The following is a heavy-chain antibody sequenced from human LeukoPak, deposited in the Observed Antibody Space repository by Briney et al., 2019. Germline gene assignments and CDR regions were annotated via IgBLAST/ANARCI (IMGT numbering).Heavy chain of an antibody. CDR1: GFTFSSSV. Sequence: GGSLRLSCAASGFTFSSSVMTWVRQAPGKGLEWVSTISGSGGTTYYADSVKGRFTISRDNSKNTLYLEMDSLRADDTAVYSCAKDPPSVVANAFYIWGQGTMVTVSS. D-gene: IGHD5-12*01. V-gene: IGHV3-23*01. J-gene: IGHJ3*02. CDR2: ISGSGGTT. CDR3: AKDPPSVVANAFYI.